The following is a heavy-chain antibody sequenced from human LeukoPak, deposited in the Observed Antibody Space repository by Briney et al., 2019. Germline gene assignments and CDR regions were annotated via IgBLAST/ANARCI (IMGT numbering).Heavy chain of an antibody. J-gene: IGHJ4*02. Sequence: QPGRSLRLSCAASGFTFSSYGMHWVRQAPGKWLEWVAVIWYDGSNKYYADSVKGRFTISRDNSKNTLYLQMNSLRAEDTAVYYCARVRDSSSIDYWGQGTLVTVSS. CDR1: GFTFSSYG. D-gene: IGHD6-6*01. CDR2: IWYDGSNK. V-gene: IGHV3-33*01. CDR3: ARVRDSSSIDY.